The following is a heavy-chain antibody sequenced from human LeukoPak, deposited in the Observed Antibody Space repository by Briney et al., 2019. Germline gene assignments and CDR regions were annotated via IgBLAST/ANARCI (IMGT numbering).Heavy chain of an antibody. CDR3: AAATGTTPFLYYYYMDV. D-gene: IGHD1-7*01. V-gene: IGHV4-30-2*01. Sequence: SETLSLTCTVSGGSISSGGYYWSWIRQPPGKGLEWIGYIYHSGSTYYNPSLKSRVTISVDRSQNQFSLKLSSATAADTAVYYCAAATGTTPFLYYYYMDVWDKGTTVTVSS. J-gene: IGHJ6*03. CDR1: GGSISSGGYY. CDR2: IYHSGST.